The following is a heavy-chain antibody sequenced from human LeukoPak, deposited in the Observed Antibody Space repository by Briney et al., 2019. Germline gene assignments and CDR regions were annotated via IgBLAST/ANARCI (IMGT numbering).Heavy chain of an antibody. CDR3: AKMRGGYAWSLIDY. Sequence: PGGSLRLSCAVSGFTSDDHAMHWVRQASGKGLEWVSAISGSGGSTYYADSVKGRFAISRDNSKNTLYLQMNSLRAEDTAVYYRAKMRGGYAWSLIDYWGQGTLVTVSS. CDR1: GFTSDDHA. CDR2: ISGSGGST. V-gene: IGHV3-23*01. D-gene: IGHD3-16*01. J-gene: IGHJ4*02.